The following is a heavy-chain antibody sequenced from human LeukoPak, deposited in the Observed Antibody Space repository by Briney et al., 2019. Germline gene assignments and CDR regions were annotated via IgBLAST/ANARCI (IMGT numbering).Heavy chain of an antibody. CDR3: ARGRIAVAAGPVWFDP. D-gene: IGHD6-19*01. CDR2: IYSSGST. V-gene: IGHV4-4*07. CDR1: GGSISSYY. Sequence: SETLSLTCTVSGGSISSYYWSWIRQPAGKGLEWIGRIYSSGSTNYNPSLKSRVTMSVDMSRNQFSLKLSSVTAADTAVYYCARGRIAVAAGPVWFDPWGQGTLVTVSS. J-gene: IGHJ5*02.